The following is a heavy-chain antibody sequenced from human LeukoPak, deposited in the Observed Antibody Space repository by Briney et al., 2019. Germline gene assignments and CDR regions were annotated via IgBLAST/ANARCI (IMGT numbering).Heavy chain of an antibody. CDR3: VRGTSAWKGVDY. Sequence: GGSLRLSCAASGFTFSSYWMHWVRQGPAKGLEWVAEIRGDENYSRYADSVKGRFTTSRDNAKNTLHLQMNSLRDDDTAVYYCVRGTSAWKGVDYWGQGIQVIVSS. D-gene: IGHD6-19*01. CDR1: GFTFSSYW. V-gene: IGHV3-74*01. J-gene: IGHJ4*02. CDR2: IRGDENYS.